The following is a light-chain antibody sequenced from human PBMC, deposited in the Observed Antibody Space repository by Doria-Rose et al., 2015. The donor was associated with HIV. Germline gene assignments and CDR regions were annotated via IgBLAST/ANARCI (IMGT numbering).Light chain of an antibody. V-gene: IGKV1-39*01. Sequence: DIRVTQSPSSLSASVGDRVTITCRARPSIANSLNWYNQKPGKAPNLLIYAASSLQGGVPSRFNGSGSGTDFTLTISNLQPEDFATYYCQQSYSIPLAFGPGTKVDI. CDR1: PSIANS. J-gene: IGKJ3*01. CDR2: AAS. CDR3: QQSYSIPLA.